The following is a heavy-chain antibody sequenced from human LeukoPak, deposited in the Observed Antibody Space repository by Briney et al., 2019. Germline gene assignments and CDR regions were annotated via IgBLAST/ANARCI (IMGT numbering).Heavy chain of an antibody. J-gene: IGHJ3*02. CDR1: GFTFSSYG. V-gene: IGHV3-30*02. Sequence: GGSLRLSCAASGFTFSSYGMHWVRQAPGKGLEWVAFIRYDGSNKYYADSVKGRFTIPRDNSKNTLYLQMNSLRAEDTAVYYCAKDPKHTLAFDIWGQGTMVTVSS. CDR2: IRYDGSNK. CDR3: AKDPKHTLAFDI.